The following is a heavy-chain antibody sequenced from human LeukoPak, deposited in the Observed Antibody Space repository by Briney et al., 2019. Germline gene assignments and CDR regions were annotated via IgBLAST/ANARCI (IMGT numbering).Heavy chain of an antibody. CDR1: GYTFGSYD. V-gene: IGHV1-8*01. CDR3: ARSYCSSTSCYKADAFDI. D-gene: IGHD2-2*02. J-gene: IGHJ3*02. Sequence: ASVKVSCKASGYTFGSYDINWVRQATGQGLEWMGWMNPNSGNTYYAQKFQGRVTMTGNTSISTAYMELSSLRSEDTAVYYCARSYCSSTSCYKADAFDIWGQGTMVTVSS. CDR2: MNPNSGNT.